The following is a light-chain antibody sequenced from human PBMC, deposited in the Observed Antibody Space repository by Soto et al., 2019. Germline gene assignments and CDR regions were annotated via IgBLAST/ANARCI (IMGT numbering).Light chain of an antibody. Sequence: DIQMTQSPSSLSASVGDRVTITCQASQEISNYLNWYQQKAGKAPKLLIYDASKLETGVPSRFSGSGSGTDFTFTISSLQPEDIATYYCQQYDNIPRTFGQGTKVEIK. CDR1: QEISNY. V-gene: IGKV1-33*01. CDR2: DAS. CDR3: QQYDNIPRT. J-gene: IGKJ1*01.